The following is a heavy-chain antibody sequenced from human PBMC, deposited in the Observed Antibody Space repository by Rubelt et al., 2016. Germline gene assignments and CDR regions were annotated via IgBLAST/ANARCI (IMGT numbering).Heavy chain of an antibody. V-gene: IGHV2-5*01. CDR1: GFSLNTIGVG. D-gene: IGHD1-14*01. Sequence: QITLKESGPTLVRPTQTLTLTCTFSGFSLNTIGVGVGWIRQPPGKALEWLAVLYWNDDKRYSPSMERRLTTTKDNSKNQVVLTMPTMDPLDTATYYCAHCRETEIFDFWGQGTLVTVSS. CDR3: AHCRETEIFDF. CDR2: LYWNDDK. J-gene: IGHJ4*02.